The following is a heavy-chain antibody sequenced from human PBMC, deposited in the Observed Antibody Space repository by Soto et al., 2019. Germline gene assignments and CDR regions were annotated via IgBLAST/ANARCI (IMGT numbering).Heavy chain of an antibody. CDR1: GFTFSSYW. J-gene: IGHJ4*02. CDR2: IKQDGSEK. V-gene: IGHV3-7*01. D-gene: IGHD3-16*01. Sequence: ESGGGLVQPGGSLRLSCAASGFTFSSYWMSWVRQAPGKGLEWVANIKQDGSEKYYVDSVKGRFTISRDNAKNSLYLQMNSLRAEDTAVYYCARGPTYYDYIWGSYKFDYWGQGTLVTVSS. CDR3: ARGPTYYDYIWGSYKFDY.